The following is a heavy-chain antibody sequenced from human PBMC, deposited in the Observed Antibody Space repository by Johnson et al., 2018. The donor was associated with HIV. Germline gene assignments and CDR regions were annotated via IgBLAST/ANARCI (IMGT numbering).Heavy chain of an antibody. V-gene: IGHV3-23*04. CDR1: GFTFSTYA. CDR3: ARAGSRSSGPRAFDI. J-gene: IGHJ3*02. D-gene: IGHD6-6*01. CDR2: ISGGAGST. Sequence: MLLVESGGGLVQPGGSLRLSCAASGFTFSTYAMNWVRQAPGKGLEWVSGISGGAGSTYYADSVKGRFTISRDNSNNTLSLHMSSLRAEDTAVYYCARAGSRSSGPRAFDIWGQGTMVTVSS.